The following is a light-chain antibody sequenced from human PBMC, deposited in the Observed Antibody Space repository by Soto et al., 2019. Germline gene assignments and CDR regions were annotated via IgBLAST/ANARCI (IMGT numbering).Light chain of an antibody. CDR2: DAF. CDR3: QHRDKFT. V-gene: IGKV3-11*01. CDR1: QSVSST. Sequence: EIVWTQSPATLSLSPVQRATLSCRANQSVSSTLAWYQQKPGQAPRILIYDAFNRATGIPARFSGSGSGTELNLTISSLEPEDFAVYYCQHRDKFTFGPGTKLEIK. J-gene: IGKJ3*01.